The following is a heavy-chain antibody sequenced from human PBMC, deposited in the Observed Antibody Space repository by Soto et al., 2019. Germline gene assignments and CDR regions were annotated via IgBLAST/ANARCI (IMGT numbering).Heavy chain of an antibody. CDR3: ARVPYCGGGCYPLFDH. CDR1: GDSISSYY. CDR2: IHTGGSA. Sequence: PSETLSLTCIVSGDSISSYYWSWIRQPAGKGLEWIGRIHTGGSANYNPSLKSRVTMSVDTSKNQFSLKLSSVTAADTAVYFCARVPYCGGGCYPLFDHWGQGTLVTVSS. V-gene: IGHV4-4*07. J-gene: IGHJ4*02. D-gene: IGHD2-21*02.